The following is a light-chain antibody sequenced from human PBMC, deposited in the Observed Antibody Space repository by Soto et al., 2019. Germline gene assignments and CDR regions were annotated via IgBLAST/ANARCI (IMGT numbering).Light chain of an antibody. CDR3: QQYNTYPLT. V-gene: IGKV1-5*03. J-gene: IGKJ4*01. Sequence: DSQMTQTTSTLSASVGDRVTITCRASQSISTWLAWYQQKPGKAPKLLIYKAPSLESGVPSRFSGSGSGTEFTLTISSLQPDDFATYYCQQYNTYPLTFGGGTRWISN. CDR2: KAP. CDR1: QSISTW.